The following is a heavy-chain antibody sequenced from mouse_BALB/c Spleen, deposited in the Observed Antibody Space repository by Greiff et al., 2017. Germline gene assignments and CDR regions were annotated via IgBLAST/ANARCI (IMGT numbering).Heavy chain of an antibody. J-gene: IGHJ3*01. CDR3: AREGDTRITTGFAY. V-gene: IGHV1-87*01. CDR2: IYPGDGDT. CDR1: GSTFTSYW. D-gene: IGHD2-4*01. Sequence: SGAELARPGASVKLSCKASGSTFTSYWMQWVKQRPGQGLEWIGAIYPGDGDTRYTQKFKGKATLTADKSSSTAYMQLSSLASEDSAVYYCAREGDTRITTGFAYWGQGTLVTVSA.